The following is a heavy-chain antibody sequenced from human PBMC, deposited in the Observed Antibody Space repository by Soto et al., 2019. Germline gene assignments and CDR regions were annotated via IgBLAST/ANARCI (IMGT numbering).Heavy chain of an antibody. CDR3: ARESVVVVAATQVLRRYYYYGMDV. CDR1: GGTFSSYA. CDR2: IIPIFGTA. D-gene: IGHD2-15*01. J-gene: IGHJ6*02. Sequence: VASVKVSCKASGGTFSSYAISWVRQAPGQGLEWMGGIIPIFGTANYAQKFQGRVTITADESTSTAYMELSSLRSEDTAVYYCARESVVVVAATQVLRRYYYYGMDVRGQGTTVTVSS. V-gene: IGHV1-69*13.